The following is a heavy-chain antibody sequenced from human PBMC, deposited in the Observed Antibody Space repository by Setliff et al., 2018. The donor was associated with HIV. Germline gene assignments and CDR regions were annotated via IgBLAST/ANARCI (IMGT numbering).Heavy chain of an antibody. Sequence: LSLTCALYGGSFSDYYWSWIRQPPGMGLEWIGEVNRGRRTNYNSSLKSRVTTSIDTSRNQFSLTVSSVTAADTAVYYCARGIPYSYGGRGHPLWGQGTLVTVS. CDR2: VNRGRRT. CDR3: ARGIPYSYGGRGHPL. V-gene: IGHV4-34*01. CDR1: GGSFSDYY. D-gene: IGHD3-22*01. J-gene: IGHJ4*02.